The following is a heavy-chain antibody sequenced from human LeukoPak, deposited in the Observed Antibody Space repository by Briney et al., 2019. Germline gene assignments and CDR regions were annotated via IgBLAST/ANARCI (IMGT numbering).Heavy chain of an antibody. CDR1: GFTFSSYA. CDR3: AKSSSLVVITNFDY. CDR2: ISGGAIST. J-gene: IGHJ4*02. D-gene: IGHD3-22*01. Sequence: GGSLRLSCAASGFTFSSYAMSWVRQAPGKGLEWVSGISGGAISTYYADSVKGRFTISRDNSKNTLYFQMNSLRAEDTAAYYCAKSSSLVVITNFDYWGQGTLVTVSS. V-gene: IGHV3-23*01.